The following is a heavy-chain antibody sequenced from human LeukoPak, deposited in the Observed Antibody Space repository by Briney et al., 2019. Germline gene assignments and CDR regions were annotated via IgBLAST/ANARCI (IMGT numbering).Heavy chain of an antibody. CDR2: ISAYNGNT. V-gene: IGHV1-18*01. CDR3: ARGPMIFGVVISYMDV. D-gene: IGHD3-3*01. J-gene: IGHJ6*03. CDR1: GYTFTSYG. Sequence: ASVKVSCKASGYTFTSYGISWVRQAPGQGLEWMGWISAYNGNTNYAQKLQGRVTMTTDTSTSTAYMELRSLRSDDTAVYYCARGPMIFGVVISYMDVWGKGTTVTVSS.